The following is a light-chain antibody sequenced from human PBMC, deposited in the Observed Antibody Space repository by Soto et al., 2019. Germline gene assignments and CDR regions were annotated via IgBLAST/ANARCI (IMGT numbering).Light chain of an antibody. Sequence: DIQMTQSQSSLSASVGDRVTITFRASQSISTFLNWYQKKPWKAPKHLIYAASILQTGVPSRFSGSGSGTDVTNTISNLQPEDCATYYCHQTDTIPETFGQRTKVVIK. CDR1: QSISTF. V-gene: IGKV1-39*01. CDR2: AAS. CDR3: HQTDTIPET. J-gene: IGKJ1*01.